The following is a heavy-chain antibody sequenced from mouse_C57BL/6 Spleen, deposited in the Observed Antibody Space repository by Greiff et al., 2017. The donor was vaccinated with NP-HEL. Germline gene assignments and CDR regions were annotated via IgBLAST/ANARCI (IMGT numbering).Heavy chain of an antibody. V-gene: IGHV1-54*01. Sequence: QVQLQQSGAELVRPGTSVKVSCKASGYAFTNYLIEWVKQRPGQGLEWIGVINPGSGGTNYNEKFKGKATLTADKSSSTAYMQLSSLTSEDSAVYFCARLTYYGSSSDYWGQGTTLTVSS. J-gene: IGHJ2*01. D-gene: IGHD1-1*01. CDR2: INPGSGGT. CDR1: GYAFTNYL. CDR3: ARLTYYGSSSDY.